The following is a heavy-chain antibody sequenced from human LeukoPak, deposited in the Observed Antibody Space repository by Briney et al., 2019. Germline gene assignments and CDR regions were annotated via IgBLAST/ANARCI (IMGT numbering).Heavy chain of an antibody. CDR2: IKSKTDGGTT. V-gene: IGHV3-15*01. J-gene: IGHJ4*02. CDR1: GFTFSSYG. D-gene: IGHD1-26*01. CDR3: TTRGGSFSIFDY. Sequence: GGSLRLSCAASGFTFSSYGMHWVRQAPGKGLEWVGRIKSKTDGGTTDYAAPVKGRFTISRDDSKNTLYLQMNSLKTEDTAVYYCTTRGGSFSIFDYWGQGTLVTVSS.